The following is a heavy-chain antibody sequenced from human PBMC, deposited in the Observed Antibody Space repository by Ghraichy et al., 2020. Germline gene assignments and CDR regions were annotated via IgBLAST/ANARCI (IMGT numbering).Heavy chain of an antibody. CDR1: GFTFSSYA. D-gene: IGHD3-22*01. J-gene: IGHJ4*02. CDR2: ISGSGGST. CDR3: AKAHYYDSSGYYPFDY. V-gene: IGHV3-23*01. Sequence: GGSLRLSCAASGFTFSSYAMSWVRQAPGKGLEWVSAISGSGGSTYYAESVKGRFTISRDNSKNTLYLQMNSLRADDTAVYYCAKAHYYDSSGYYPFDYWGQGTLVTVSS.